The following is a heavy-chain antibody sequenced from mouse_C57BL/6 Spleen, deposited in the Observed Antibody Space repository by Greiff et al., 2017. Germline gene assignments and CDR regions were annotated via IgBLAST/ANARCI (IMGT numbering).Heavy chain of an antibody. D-gene: IGHD1-1*01. CDR2: IYPGDGAT. Sequence: VKLMESGAELVKPGASVKISCKASGYAFSSYWMNWVKQRPGKGLEWIGQIYPGDGATNYNGKFKGKATLTADKSSSTAYMQLSSLTSEDSAVYFCARSEYYGVNAMDDWGQGTSVTVSS. V-gene: IGHV1-80*01. CDR1: GYAFSSYW. CDR3: ARSEYYGVNAMDD. J-gene: IGHJ4*01.